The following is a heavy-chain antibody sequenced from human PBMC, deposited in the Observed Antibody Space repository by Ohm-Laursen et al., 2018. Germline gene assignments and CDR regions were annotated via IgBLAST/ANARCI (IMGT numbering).Heavy chain of an antibody. D-gene: IGHD4/OR15-4a*01. CDR1: GSTFTSYY. CDR2: INPHSGAT. V-gene: IGHV1-2*02. CDR3: ARGLTRSAFDI. Sequence: ASVKVSCKASGSTFTSYYIHWVRQAPGQGLEWMGWINPHSGATKYTQKFQGRVTMTRDTSISTDYMEVSSLTSDDTAVYYCARGLTRSAFDIWGQGTMVTVSS. J-gene: IGHJ3*02.